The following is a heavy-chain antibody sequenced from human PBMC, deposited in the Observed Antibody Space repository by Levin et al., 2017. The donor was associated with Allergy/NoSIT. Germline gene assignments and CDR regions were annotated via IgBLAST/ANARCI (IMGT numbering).Heavy chain of an antibody. CDR3: ATASGASGDLFDF. CDR1: GFTFDDYA. D-gene: IGHD1-26*01. V-gene: IGHV3-9*01. Sequence: GGSLRLSCAASGFTFDDYAMHWVRQGPGKGLEWVSGISWNSNKIDYADSVRGRFTISRDDAKNSLYLQMNSLRADDTALYYCATASGASGDLFDFWGQGTLVTVSS. CDR2: ISWNSNKI. J-gene: IGHJ4*02.